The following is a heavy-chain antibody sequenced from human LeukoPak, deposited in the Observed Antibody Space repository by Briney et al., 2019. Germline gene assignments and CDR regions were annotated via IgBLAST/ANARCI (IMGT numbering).Heavy chain of an antibody. CDR2: IWNDGSNK. J-gene: IGHJ6*02. CDR1: GFTFSSYG. Sequence: GGSLRLSCAASGFTFSSYGMHWVRQAPGKGLEWVAVIWNDGSNKYYADSVKGRFTISRDNSKNTLYLQMNSLRAEDTAVYYCARDNGMVRGVNVGYYYYYGMDVWGQGTTVTVSS. CDR3: ARDNGMVRGVNVGYYYYYGMDV. D-gene: IGHD3-10*01. V-gene: IGHV3-33*01.